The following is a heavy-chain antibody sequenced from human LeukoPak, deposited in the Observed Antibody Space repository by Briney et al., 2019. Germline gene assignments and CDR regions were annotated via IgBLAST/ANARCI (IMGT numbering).Heavy chain of an antibody. CDR1: GGSMRSYY. CDR3: AKLSGVAAPPIFDI. CDR2: IYSSGSS. V-gene: IGHV4-59*08. Sequence: SETLALTCTVSGGSMRSYYWSWIRQPPGKGLEWLGYIYSSGSSNYSPSLKSRLTISVDTSKNYLSLTLTSVTAADPAVYFCAKLSGVAAPPIFDIGGKGTMVPVSS. J-gene: IGHJ3*02. D-gene: IGHD6-6*01.